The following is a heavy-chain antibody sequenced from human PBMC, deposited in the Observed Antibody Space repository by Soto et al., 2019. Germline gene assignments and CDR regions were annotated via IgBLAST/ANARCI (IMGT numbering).Heavy chain of an antibody. CDR3: ARIGWSISEAGRYYFYYGLDV. Sequence: QVHLVQSGAEMEKPGASVKVSCKASGYSFTTFAIHWVRQAPGQGLEWLGWINAGNGNTKSSQKFQGRVTLTTDPSATTAYMELSGLTSEDTAVYFCARIGWSISEAGRYYFYYGLDVWGQGTTVTVSS. J-gene: IGHJ6*02. CDR2: INAGNGNT. D-gene: IGHD2-8*02. V-gene: IGHV1-3*01. CDR1: GYSFTTFA.